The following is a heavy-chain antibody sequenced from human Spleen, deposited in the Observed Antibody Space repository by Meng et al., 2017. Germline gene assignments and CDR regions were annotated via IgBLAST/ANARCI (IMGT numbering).Heavy chain of an antibody. V-gene: IGHV1-18*01. CDR1: GYSFTKYG. D-gene: IGHD1/OR15-1a*01. CDR3: ARARGEYSTTGYFDY. Sequence: VSVKVSCKASGYSFTKYGLSWVRQAPGQGPEWMGWIFAYNGDTNYAQNFQGRVTMTTDTSTNTAYMELMSLRSDDTAVYYCARARGEYSTTGYFDYWGQGTLVTVSS. CDR2: IFAYNGDT. J-gene: IGHJ4*02.